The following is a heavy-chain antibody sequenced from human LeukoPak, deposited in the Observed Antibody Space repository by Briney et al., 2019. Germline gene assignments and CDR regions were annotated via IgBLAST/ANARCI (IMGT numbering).Heavy chain of an antibody. CDR3: ASCIAAAGCFDY. V-gene: IGHV3-21*01. CDR2: ISSSSSYI. CDR1: GFTFSSYS. J-gene: IGHJ4*02. Sequence: GGSLRLSCAASGFTFSSYSMNWVRQAPGKGLEWVSSISSSSSYIYYADSVKGRFTISRDNAKNSLYLQMNCLRAEDTAVYYCASCIAAAGCFDYWGQGTLVTVSS. D-gene: IGHD6-13*01.